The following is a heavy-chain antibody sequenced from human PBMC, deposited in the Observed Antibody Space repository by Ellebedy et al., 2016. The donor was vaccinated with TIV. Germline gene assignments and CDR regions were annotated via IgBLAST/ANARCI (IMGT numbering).Heavy chain of an antibody. Sequence: MPSETLSLTCTVSDGPISNYYWSWIRPPAGRGLEWIGRVYAGGSTNYNPSLKSRVAMSVATSKNQFSLNLTSVTAADKAVYYCARGLGYCSSTTCSDPRAFDCWGRGTLVTVSS. J-gene: IGHJ4*02. CDR2: VYAGGST. D-gene: IGHD2-2*01. CDR1: DGPISNYY. CDR3: ARGLGYCSSTTCSDPRAFDC. V-gene: IGHV4-4*07.